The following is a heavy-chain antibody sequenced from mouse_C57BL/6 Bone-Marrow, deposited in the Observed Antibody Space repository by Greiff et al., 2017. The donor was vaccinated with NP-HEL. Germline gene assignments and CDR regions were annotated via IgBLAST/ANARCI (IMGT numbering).Heavy chain of an antibody. CDR1: GYTFTSYW. V-gene: IGHV1-69*01. CDR2: IDPSDSYT. Sequence: QVQLQQPGAELVMPGASVKLSCKASGYTFTSYWMHWVKQRPGQGLEWIGEIDPSDSYTNYNQKFKGKSTLTVDKSSSTAYMQLSSLTSEDSAVYYCARGSGYDGVYYAMDYWGQGTSVTVSS. D-gene: IGHD2-2*01. CDR3: ARGSGYDGVYYAMDY. J-gene: IGHJ4*01.